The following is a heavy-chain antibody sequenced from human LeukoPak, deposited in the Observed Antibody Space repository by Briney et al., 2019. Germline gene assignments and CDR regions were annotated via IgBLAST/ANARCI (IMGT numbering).Heavy chain of an antibody. J-gene: IGHJ4*02. CDR1: GFTFSSYG. CDR3: AKDQLDY. V-gene: IGHV3-30*18. Sequence: PGGSLRLSCAASGFTFSSYGMHWVRQAPGRGLEWVAVISYDGSNKYYADSVKGRFTISRDNSKNTLYLQMNSLRAEDTAVYYCAKDQLDYWGPGTLVTVSP. CDR2: ISYDGSNK. D-gene: IGHD5-24*01.